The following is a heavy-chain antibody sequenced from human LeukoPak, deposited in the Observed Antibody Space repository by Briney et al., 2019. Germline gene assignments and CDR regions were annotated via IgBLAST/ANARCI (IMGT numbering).Heavy chain of an antibody. CDR3: ARGPYYDILTGHPYYFDY. CDR2: INHNSWCT. J-gene: IGHJ4*02. Sequence: GALVKVSCKASGYTFTGYYMHWVRQAPGQGLEWVGLINHNSWCTNYAQKLEGWVTMPRDTSISTAYMELSRLRSDDTAVYYCARGPYYDILTGHPYYFDYWGQGTLVTVSS. V-gene: IGHV1-2*04. CDR1: GYTFTGYY. D-gene: IGHD3-9*01.